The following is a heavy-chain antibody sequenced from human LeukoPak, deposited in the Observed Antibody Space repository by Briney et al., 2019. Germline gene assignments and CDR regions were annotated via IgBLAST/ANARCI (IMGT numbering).Heavy chain of an antibody. CDR2: INPSGGST. J-gene: IGHJ4*02. Sequence: ASVKVSCKASGFTFTNYYMHWVRQAPGQGLESMGVINPSGGSTSYAQKFQGRVTMTRDTSTSTVYMELSSLTSEDTAVYYCARGRWLQTAYYFDYWGQGTLVTVSS. V-gene: IGHV1-46*01. CDR3: ARGRWLQTAYYFDY. CDR1: GFTFTNYY. D-gene: IGHD5-24*01.